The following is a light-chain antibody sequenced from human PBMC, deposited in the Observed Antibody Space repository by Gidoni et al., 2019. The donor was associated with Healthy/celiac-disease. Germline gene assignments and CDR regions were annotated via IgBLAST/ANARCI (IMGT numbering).Light chain of an antibody. CDR3: QQYNNWPPLT. CDR1: PSVSSH. J-gene: IGKJ4*01. Sequence: DMVMTQYRTTLSVSPGESATLSCRASPSVSSHLAWYQQKPGQAPRLLIYGASTRATGIPARFSGSGSGTEFTLTISSLQSEDFAVYYCQQYNNWPPLTFGGGTKVEIK. V-gene: IGKV3-15*01. CDR2: GAS.